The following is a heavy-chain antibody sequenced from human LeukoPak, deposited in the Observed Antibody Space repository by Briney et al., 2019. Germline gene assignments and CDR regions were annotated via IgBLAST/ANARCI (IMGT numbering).Heavy chain of an antibody. J-gene: IGHJ4*02. D-gene: IGHD1/OR15-1a*01. Sequence: SETLSLTCAVYGGSFSGYYWSWIRQPPGKGLEWIGEINHSGSTNYSPSLKSRVTISVDTSKNQFSLKLSSVTAADTAVYYCARARNWNKYYFDYWGQGTLVTVSS. CDR3: ARARNWNKYYFDY. CDR1: GGSFSGYY. CDR2: INHSGST. V-gene: IGHV4-34*01.